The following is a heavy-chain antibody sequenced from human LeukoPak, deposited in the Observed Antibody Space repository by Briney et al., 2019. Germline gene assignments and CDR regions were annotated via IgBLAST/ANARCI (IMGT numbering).Heavy chain of an antibody. Sequence: GGSLRLSCAASGFTFGSYAMHWVRQAPGKGLEWVAVISYDGSNKYYADSVKGRFTISRDNSKNTLYLQMNSLRAEDTAVYYCASSPPVYSSRGGRWFDPWGQGTLVTVSS. CDR1: GFTFGSYA. CDR3: ASSPPVYSSRGGRWFDP. CDR2: ISYDGSNK. J-gene: IGHJ5*02. D-gene: IGHD6-13*01. V-gene: IGHV3-30-3*01.